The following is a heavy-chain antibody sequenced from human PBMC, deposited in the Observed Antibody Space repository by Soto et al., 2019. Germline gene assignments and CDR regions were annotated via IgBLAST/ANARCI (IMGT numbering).Heavy chain of an antibody. V-gene: IGHV4-4*02. CDR3: VGNGYYCLDH. J-gene: IGHJ4*02. CDR2: IYHSGST. Sequence: QVQLQESGPGLVKPSGTLSLTCAVSSGSIGNDNWWSWVRQAPGKGLEWIGEIYHSGSTNYNPSLKSRVTISVDRSKNQFSLKLSSVTAADTAVYYCVGNGYYCLDHWGQGTLVTVSS. CDR1: SGSIGNDNW. D-gene: IGHD3-3*01.